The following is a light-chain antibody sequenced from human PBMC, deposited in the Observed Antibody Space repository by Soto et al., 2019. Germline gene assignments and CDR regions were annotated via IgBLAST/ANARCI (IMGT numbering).Light chain of an antibody. V-gene: IGLV2-14*01. Sequence: QSALTQPASVSGSPGQSITISCTGTSSDVGGYNYVSWYQQHPGKAPKLIIYDVSNRPSGVSSRFSGSKSGNTASLTISGLQAEEEADYYCSSYTSSSTLVVFGGGTKLTVL. CDR3: SSYTSSSTLVV. CDR2: DVS. J-gene: IGLJ2*01. CDR1: SSDVGGYNY.